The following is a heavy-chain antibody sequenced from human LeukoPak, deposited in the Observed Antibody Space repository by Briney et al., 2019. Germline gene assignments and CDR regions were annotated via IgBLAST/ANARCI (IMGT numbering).Heavy chain of an antibody. J-gene: IGHJ4*02. V-gene: IGHV3-21*01. Sequence: GGSLRLSCAASGFTFSSYSMNWVRQAPGKGLEWVSSISSSSSYIYYADSVKGRFTISRDNAKNSLYLQMNSLRAEDTAVYYCARDRKRGYSYGYHTDYWGQGTLVTVSS. CDR2: ISSSSSYI. D-gene: IGHD5-18*01. CDR1: GFTFSSYS. CDR3: ARDRKRGYSYGYHTDY.